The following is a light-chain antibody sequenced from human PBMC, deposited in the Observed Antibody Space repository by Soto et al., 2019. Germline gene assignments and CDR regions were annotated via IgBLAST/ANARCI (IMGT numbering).Light chain of an antibody. V-gene: IGKV3-15*01. CDR1: QSVSSY. CDR2: GAS. CDR3: HQQYNKPPGT. J-gene: IGKJ1*01. Sequence: EIVMTQSPATLSVSPGESATLSCRASQSVSSYLAWYQQKPGQAPRLLIYGASTRATGVPATCRGSGSGAEYTLTISRRQSEEDAVDYYHQQYNKPPGTFGQGTKVDIK.